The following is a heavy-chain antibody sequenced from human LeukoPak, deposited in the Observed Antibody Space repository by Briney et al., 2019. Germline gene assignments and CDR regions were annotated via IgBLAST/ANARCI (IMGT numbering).Heavy chain of an antibody. Sequence: ASVKVSCKASGYTFTSYGISWVRQAPGQGLEWMEWISAYNGNTDYAQSLQGRVTMTIDTSTSTVYMELRSLRSDDTAVYYCARDVGRSYDLDYWGQGTLVTDSS. CDR2: ISAYNGNT. D-gene: IGHD3-16*01. CDR3: ARDVGRSYDLDY. CDR1: GYTFTSYG. V-gene: IGHV1-18*01. J-gene: IGHJ4*02.